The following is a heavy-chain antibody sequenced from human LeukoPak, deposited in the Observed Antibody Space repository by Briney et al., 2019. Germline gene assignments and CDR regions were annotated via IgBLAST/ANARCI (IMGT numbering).Heavy chain of an antibody. J-gene: IGHJ4*02. CDR3: ARDQEGFDY. V-gene: IGHV1-46*01. Sequence: ASVKVSFKASGYTFTSNYIHWVRQAPGQGLEWMGMIYPRDGSTSYAQKFKGRVTVTRDTSTSTVHMELSGLRAEDTAVYYCARDQEGFDYWGQGTLVTVSS. CDR2: IYPRDGST. CDR1: GYTFTSNY.